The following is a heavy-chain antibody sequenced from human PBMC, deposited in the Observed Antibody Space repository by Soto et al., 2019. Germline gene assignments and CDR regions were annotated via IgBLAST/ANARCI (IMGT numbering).Heavy chain of an antibody. D-gene: IGHD2-15*01. CDR3: ARGILSGGGGYKYYYYGMDV. CDR2: IGSTGDP. CDR1: GFTFSSYD. J-gene: IGHJ6*02. Sequence: PGVSLRLSCAASGFTFSSYDMHWVRQATGKSLEWVSVIGSTGDPYYPGPVKGRFTISRENAKNSLYLQMNSLGAGDTAVYYCARGILSGGGGYKYYYYGMDVWGQGTTVTVSS. V-gene: IGHV3-13*05.